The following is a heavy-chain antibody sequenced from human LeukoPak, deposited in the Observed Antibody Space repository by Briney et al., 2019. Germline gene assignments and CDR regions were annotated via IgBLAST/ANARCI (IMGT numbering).Heavy chain of an antibody. CDR3: ARAAYSSTWYSRYFDL. V-gene: IGHV3-13*01. CDR1: GFTFSSYD. CDR2: IGTAGEI. Sequence: GGSLRLSCAASGFTFSSYDIHWVRQATGKGPEWVSGIGTAGEIYYPGSVKGRFTISRENAKNSLYLQMNSLRAGDTAVYYCARAAYSSTWYSRYFDLWGRGTLVTVSS. J-gene: IGHJ2*01. D-gene: IGHD6-13*01.